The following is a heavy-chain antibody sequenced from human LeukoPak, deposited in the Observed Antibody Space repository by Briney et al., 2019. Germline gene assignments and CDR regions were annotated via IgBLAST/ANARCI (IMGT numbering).Heavy chain of an antibody. CDR3: ARETYYYDSSGYKHDAFDI. CDR2: IIPIFGTA. Sequence: GSSVTVSFMASGGTFISYAISWVRQAPGQGLEWMGWIIPIFGTANYAQKFQGRVTITADKSTSTAYMELSSLRSEGTAVYYCARETYYYDSSGYKHDAFDIWGQGTMVTVSS. D-gene: IGHD3-22*01. V-gene: IGHV1-69*06. CDR1: GGTFISYA. J-gene: IGHJ3*02.